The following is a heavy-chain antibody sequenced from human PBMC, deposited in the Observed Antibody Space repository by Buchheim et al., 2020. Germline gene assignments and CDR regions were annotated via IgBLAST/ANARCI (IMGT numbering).Heavy chain of an antibody. CDR1: GITVSNAW. CDR3: ARGLLIHYDSSGYYDY. Sequence: EVQLVESGGGLVKPGGSLRLSCAASGITVSNAWMNWVRQAPGKGLEWVSYISSSGSTIYYADSVKGRFTISRDNAKNSLYLQMNSLRAEDTAVYYCARGLLIHYDSSGYYDYWGQGTL. CDR2: ISSSGSTI. J-gene: IGHJ4*02. V-gene: IGHV3-48*04. D-gene: IGHD3-22*01.